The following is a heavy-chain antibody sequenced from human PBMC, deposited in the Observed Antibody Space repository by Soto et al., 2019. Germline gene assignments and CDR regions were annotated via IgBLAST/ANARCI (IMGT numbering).Heavy chain of an antibody. Sequence: GGSLRLSCAASGFTFSSYAMSWVRQAPGKGLEWVSAISGSGGSTYYADSVKGRFTISRDNSKNTLYLQMNSLRAEDTAVYYCAKSGKVQNSYGPLNWGQGTLVTVSS. J-gene: IGHJ4*02. CDR1: GFTFSSYA. CDR2: ISGSGGST. D-gene: IGHD5-18*01. CDR3: AKSGKVQNSYGPLN. V-gene: IGHV3-23*01.